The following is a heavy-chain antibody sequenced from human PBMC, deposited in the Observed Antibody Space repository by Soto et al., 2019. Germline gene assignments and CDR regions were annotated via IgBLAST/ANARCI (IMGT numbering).Heavy chain of an antibody. CDR2: IIPIFGTA. D-gene: IGHD6-6*01. Sequence: QVQLVQSGAEVKKPGSSAKVSCKASGGTFSSYAISWVRQAPGQGLEWMGGIIPIFGTANYAQKFQGRVTITADESTSTAYMELSSLRSEDTAVYYCARAGSGGEQLVVEDYFDYWGQGTLVTVSS. J-gene: IGHJ4*02. CDR1: GGTFSSYA. V-gene: IGHV1-69*01. CDR3: ARAGSGGEQLVVEDYFDY.